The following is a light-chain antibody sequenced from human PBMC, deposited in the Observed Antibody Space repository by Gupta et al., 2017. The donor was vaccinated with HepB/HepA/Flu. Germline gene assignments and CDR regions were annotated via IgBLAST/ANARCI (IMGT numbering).Light chain of an antibody. J-gene: IGKJ2*01. Sequence: IVLTQFPGTLSLSPGEGATLSCKTSQSINSNYLAWYQQKPGQTPRLVIYDTSSRATGIPDRFSGSGSGTEFTLTIRRLEPEDFAMYYCQYYGSSPLYAFGQGTKLEIK. CDR1: QSINSNY. CDR2: DTS. V-gene: IGKV3-20*01. CDR3: QYYGSSPLYA.